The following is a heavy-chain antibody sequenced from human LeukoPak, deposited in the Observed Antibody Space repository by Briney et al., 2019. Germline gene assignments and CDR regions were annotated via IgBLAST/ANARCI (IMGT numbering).Heavy chain of an antibody. CDR1: GFTFSSYS. D-gene: IGHD4-17*01. V-gene: IGHV3-21*01. CDR3: ARVKSVYEGDYSH. CDR2: ISSSSSYI. J-gene: IGHJ4*02. Sequence: PGGSLRLSCAASGFTFSSYSMNWVRQAPGKGLEWVSSISSSSSYIYYADSVKGRFTISRDNAKNSLYLQMNSLRAEDTAVYYCARVKSVYEGDYSHWGQGTLVTVSS.